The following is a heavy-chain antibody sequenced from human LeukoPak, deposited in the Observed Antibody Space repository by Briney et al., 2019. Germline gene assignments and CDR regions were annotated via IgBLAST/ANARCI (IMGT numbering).Heavy chain of an antibody. CDR2: INPNSGDT. J-gene: IGHJ6*02. CDR1: GYTFTGYY. V-gene: IGHV1-2*02. CDR3: ATHVRGVIPQGMDV. Sequence: ASVKVSCKASGYTFTGYYMHWVRQAPGQGLEWMGWINPNSGDTNYAQKFQGRVTMTRVTSISTAYMELSRLRSDDTALYYCATHVRGVIPQGMDVWGQGNMVTVSS. D-gene: IGHD3-10*01.